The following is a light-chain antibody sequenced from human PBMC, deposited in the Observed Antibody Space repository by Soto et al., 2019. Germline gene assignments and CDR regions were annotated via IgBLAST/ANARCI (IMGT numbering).Light chain of an antibody. Sequence: EILLTQSPGTLSLSPGERATLSCRASQSVSSSYLAWYQQKPGQAPRLLIYGASSRATGIPDRFSGSGSGTDFTLTISRLEPEDFAVYYCQQYGSSPPSTFGQGTKVDIK. V-gene: IGKV3-20*01. CDR3: QQYGSSPPST. CDR1: QSVSSSY. CDR2: GAS. J-gene: IGKJ1*01.